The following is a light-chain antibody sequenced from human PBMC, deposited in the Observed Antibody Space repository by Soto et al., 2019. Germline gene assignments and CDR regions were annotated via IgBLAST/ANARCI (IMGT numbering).Light chain of an antibody. V-gene: IGKV3-15*01. CDR1: QSISSK. J-gene: IGKJ1*01. Sequence: EIVMTQSPATLSVAPGEGATLSCRASQSISSKLAWYQQKPGQAPRLLIYGASTMDTGVPARFSGSGSGTEFTLTISSLQSEDLAVYYCQHYNDWRWTFGQGTKVELK. CDR2: GAS. CDR3: QHYNDWRWT.